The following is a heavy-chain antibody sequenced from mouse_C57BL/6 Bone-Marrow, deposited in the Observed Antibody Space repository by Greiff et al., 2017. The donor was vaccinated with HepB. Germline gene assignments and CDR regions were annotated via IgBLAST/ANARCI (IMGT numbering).Heavy chain of an antibody. CDR2: INPGSGGT. Sequence: VQLVESGAELVRPGTSVKVSCKASGYAFTNYLIEWVKQRPGQGLEWIGVINPGSGGTNYNEKFKGKATLTADKSSSTAYMQLSSLTSEDSAVYFCARKTLDYFDYWGQGTTLTVSS. J-gene: IGHJ2*01. CDR3: ARKTLDYFDY. V-gene: IGHV1-54*01. CDR1: GYAFTNYL.